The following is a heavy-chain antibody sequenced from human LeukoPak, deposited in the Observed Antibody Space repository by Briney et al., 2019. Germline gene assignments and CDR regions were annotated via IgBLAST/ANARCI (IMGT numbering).Heavy chain of an antibody. CDR3: ARDSPPFDQ. Sequence: SETLSLTCTVSGASISNYYWSWIRQTPEKGLEWIGRIYISGSTNYNSSFKSRVAMSIDASKNEFSLKLSSVTAADTAVYYCARDSPPFDQWGQGTLVTVFS. V-gene: IGHV4-4*07. CDR2: IYISGST. CDR1: GASISNYY. J-gene: IGHJ4*02.